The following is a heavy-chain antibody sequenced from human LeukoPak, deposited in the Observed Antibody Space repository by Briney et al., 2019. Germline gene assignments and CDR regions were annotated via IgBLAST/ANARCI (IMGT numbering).Heavy chain of an antibody. Sequence: SXXXXCAXXGFTXDXXAMHWXXXAXXXGLXWVSGISWNSGSIGYADSVKGRFTISRDNAKNSLYLQMNSLRAEDMALYYCAKAAGHDAFDIWGQGTMVTVSS. V-gene: IGHV3-9*03. CDR1: GFTXDXXA. J-gene: IGHJ3*02. CDR2: ISWNSGSI. CDR3: AKAAGHDAFDI. D-gene: IGHD2-15*01.